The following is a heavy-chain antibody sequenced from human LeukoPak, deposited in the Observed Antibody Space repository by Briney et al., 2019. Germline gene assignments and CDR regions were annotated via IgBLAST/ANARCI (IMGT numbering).Heavy chain of an antibody. CDR2: IIPVFGTP. D-gene: IGHD3-16*01. CDR1: GGTFNTYA. Sequence: SVKVSCKVSGGTFNTYAISWVRQAPGQGLGWMGGIIPVFGTPDYAQKFQDRVTITADRSTKTVYMELSSLQAEDTAFYYCARNWGLQYPPHYFFDYWGQGTLVTVSS. CDR3: ARNWGLQYPPHYFFDY. V-gene: IGHV1-69*06. J-gene: IGHJ4*02.